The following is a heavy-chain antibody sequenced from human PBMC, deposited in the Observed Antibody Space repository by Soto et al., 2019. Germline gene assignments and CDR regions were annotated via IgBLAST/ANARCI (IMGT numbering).Heavy chain of an antibody. CDR3: ARHRWLRFPLVYNWFDP. J-gene: IGHJ5*02. CDR1: GGSTSSSSYY. D-gene: IGHD5-12*01. V-gene: IGHV4-39*01. Sequence: SETLSLTCTVSGGSTSSSSYYWGWIRQPPGKGLEWIGSIYYSGSTYYNPSLKSRVTISVDTSKNQFSLKLSSVTAADTAVYYCARHRWLRFPLVYNWFDPWGQGTLVTVSS. CDR2: IYYSGST.